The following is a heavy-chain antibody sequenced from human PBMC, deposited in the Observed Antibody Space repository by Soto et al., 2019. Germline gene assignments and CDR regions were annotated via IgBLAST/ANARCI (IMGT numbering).Heavy chain of an antibody. CDR3: ARDHGSGSYYPGY. D-gene: IGHD3-10*01. CDR2: IWYDGSNK. CDR1: GFTFSSYG. Sequence: PGGSLRLSCAASGFTFSSYGMHWVRQAPGKGLEWVAVIWYDGSNKYYADSVKGRFTISRDNSKNTLYLQMNSLRAEDTAVYYCARDHGSGSYYPGYWGQGTLVTVSS. V-gene: IGHV3-33*01. J-gene: IGHJ4*02.